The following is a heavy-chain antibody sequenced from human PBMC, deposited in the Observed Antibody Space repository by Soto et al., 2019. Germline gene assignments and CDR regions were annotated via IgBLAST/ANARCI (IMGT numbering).Heavy chain of an antibody. J-gene: IGHJ5*02. V-gene: IGHV4-30-4*01. CDR2: IYKSGSA. CDR3: VRRTYFHDGNSYNNWFDP. Sequence: SETLSLTCTVSGGCISSGDYYWGWIRQPPGKGLEWIGHIYKSGSAFYNSSLKSRVTISIDTSNNQFALSLSSVTAADTALYFCVRRTYFHDGNSYNNWFDPWGQGTLVTVS. D-gene: IGHD1-1*01. CDR1: GGCISSGDYY.